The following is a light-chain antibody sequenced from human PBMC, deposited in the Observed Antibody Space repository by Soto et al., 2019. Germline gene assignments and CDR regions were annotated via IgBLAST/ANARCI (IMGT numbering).Light chain of an antibody. CDR1: SSDVGGYNY. Sequence: QSALTQPPSASGSPGQSVTISCTGTSSDVGGYNYVSWYQQHPGKAPKLVLYSNTLRPSGVPDRFSGSKSGSSASLAITGLQAEDEADYYCQSYDSSLTGSIFGTGTKLTVL. CDR3: QSYDSSLTGSI. J-gene: IGLJ1*01. V-gene: IGLV2-8*01. CDR2: SNT.